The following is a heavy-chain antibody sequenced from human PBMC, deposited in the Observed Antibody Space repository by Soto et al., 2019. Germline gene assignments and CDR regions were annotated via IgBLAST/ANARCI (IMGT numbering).Heavy chain of an antibody. Sequence: EVQLVESGGGLVQPGGSLRLSCAASGFTFSDHYMDWVRQAPGKGLEWVGRSRNKANSYSTEYAASVKGRFTISRDESKKSLYLQMNSLKTEDRAVYYCARFSGSYTRGLDYWGQGTLVTVSS. V-gene: IGHV3-72*01. CDR1: GFTFSDHY. CDR3: ARFSGSYTRGLDY. J-gene: IGHJ4*02. D-gene: IGHD1-26*01. CDR2: SRNKANSYST.